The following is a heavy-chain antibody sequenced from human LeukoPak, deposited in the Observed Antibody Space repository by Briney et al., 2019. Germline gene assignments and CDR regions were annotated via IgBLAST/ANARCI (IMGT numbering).Heavy chain of an antibody. V-gene: IGHV3-21*01. CDR2: ITGSTTYI. CDR1: GFNFSNYS. Sequence: GGTLRLSCAASGFNFSNYSMNWVRQAPGKGLYWVATITGSTTYIYYSESVKGGFIISTDNAKNSLYLQMNSLRVEDTGVYYCVPSATDYWGQGTLVTVSS. J-gene: IGHJ4*02. CDR3: VPSATDY. D-gene: IGHD1-26*01.